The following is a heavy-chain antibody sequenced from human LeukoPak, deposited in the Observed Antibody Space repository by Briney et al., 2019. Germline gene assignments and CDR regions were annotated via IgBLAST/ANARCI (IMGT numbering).Heavy chain of an antibody. D-gene: IGHD6-13*01. CDR1: GFIFSNYA. V-gene: IGHV3-30*18. CDR2: ISYDGSNK. Sequence: GGSLRLSCEASGFIFSNYAMHWVRQAPGKGLEWVAVISYDGSNKYYADSVKGRFTISRDNSKNTLYLQMNSLRAEDTAVYYCAKTAAGNGYWGQGTLVTVSS. CDR3: AKTAAGNGY. J-gene: IGHJ4*02.